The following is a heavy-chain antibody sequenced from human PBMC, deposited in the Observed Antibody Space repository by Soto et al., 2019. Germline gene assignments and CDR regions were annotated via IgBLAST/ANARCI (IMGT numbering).Heavy chain of an antibody. V-gene: IGHV3-21*01. CDR3: ARDLAAAGTLDY. Sequence: EVQLVESGGGLVKPGGSLRLSCAASGFTFSSYSMNCVRQAPGKGLEWVSSISSSSSYIDYADSVKGRCTISRDNAKNSLYLQMNSMRAEDTAVYYCARDLAAAGTLDYWGQGTLVTVSS. J-gene: IGHJ4*02. CDR2: ISSSSSYI. D-gene: IGHD6-13*01. CDR1: GFTFSSYS.